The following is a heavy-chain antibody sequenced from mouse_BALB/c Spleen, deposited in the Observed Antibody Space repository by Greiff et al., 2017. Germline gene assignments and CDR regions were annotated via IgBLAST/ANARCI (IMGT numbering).Heavy chain of an antibody. CDR3: ARDGTGSFDY. CDR1: GFTFSSYA. Sequence: EVQLVESGGGLVKPGGSLKLSCAASGFTFSSYAMSWVRQSPEKRLEWVAEISSGGSYTYYPDTVTGRFTISRDNAKNTLYLEMSSLRSEDTAMYYCARDGTGSFDYWGQGTTLTVSS. CDR2: ISSGGSYT. D-gene: IGHD1-1*01. J-gene: IGHJ2*01. V-gene: IGHV5-9-4*01.